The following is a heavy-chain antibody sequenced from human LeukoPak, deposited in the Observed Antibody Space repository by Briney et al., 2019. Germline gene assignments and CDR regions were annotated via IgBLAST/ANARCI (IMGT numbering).Heavy chain of an antibody. CDR1: GGSCSNHY. CDR2: IHYSGST. J-gene: IGHJ4*02. CDR3: AGPYISRFNY. D-gene: IGHD2-21*01. V-gene: IGHV4-59*08. Sequence: SETLSLTCTVSGGSCSNHYWTWIRQPPGKELEWIGYIHYSGSTNYNASLKSRVTISADMSKNQFSLNLSSVTAADTAVYYCAGPYISRFNYWGQGTLVTVSS.